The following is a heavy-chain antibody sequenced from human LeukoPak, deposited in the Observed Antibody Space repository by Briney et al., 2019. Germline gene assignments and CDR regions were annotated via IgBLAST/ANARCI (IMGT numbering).Heavy chain of an antibody. D-gene: IGHD1-1*01. Sequence: PGGSLRLSSAASGFTFSSYGINWVRQAPGKGLEWVSFIGTTSSYIYYADSVKGRFTISRDNAKNSVYLQMNSLRAEDTAVYYCARDSYGWHDRWDYWGQGTLVTVSS. CDR1: GFTFSSYG. V-gene: IGHV3-21*01. CDR3: ARDSYGWHDRWDY. J-gene: IGHJ4*02. CDR2: IGTTSSYI.